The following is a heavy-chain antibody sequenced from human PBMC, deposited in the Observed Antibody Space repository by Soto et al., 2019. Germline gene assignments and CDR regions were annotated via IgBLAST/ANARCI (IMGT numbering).Heavy chain of an antibody. V-gene: IGHV5-51*01. CDR3: ARLQAAAGDNDLTFDY. CDR2: IFPGDSDS. D-gene: IGHD6-13*01. CDR1: GYTFTNNY. Sequence: GESLKISCKASGYTFTNNYIGWVRQKPGKGLEWMGIIFPGDSDSRYSPSFQGQFTFSVDKSITTAYLQWGSLKASDTAMYYCARLQAAAGDNDLTFDYWGQGTLVTVSS. J-gene: IGHJ4*02.